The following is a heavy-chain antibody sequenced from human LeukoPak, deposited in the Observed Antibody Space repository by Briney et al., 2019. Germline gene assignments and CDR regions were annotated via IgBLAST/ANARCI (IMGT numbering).Heavy chain of an antibody. Sequence: GGSLRLSCSASGFIFSTSSMKWFRQAPGKALEWVSATSGTSVHIYYADSVKGRFTISRDNVKESLYLHMNSLRAEDTAVYYCASGTIVGARGADNWGQGTLVTVSS. V-gene: IGHV3-21*03. CDR2: TSGTSVHI. J-gene: IGHJ4*02. D-gene: IGHD1-26*01. CDR1: GFIFSTSS. CDR3: ASGTIVGARGADN.